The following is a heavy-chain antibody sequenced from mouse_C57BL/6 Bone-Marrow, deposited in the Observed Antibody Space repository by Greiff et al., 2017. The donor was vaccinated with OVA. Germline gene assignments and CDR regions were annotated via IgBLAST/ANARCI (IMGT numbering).Heavy chain of an antibody. D-gene: IGHD3-2*02. V-gene: IGHV5-16*01. CDR1: GFTFSDYY. Sequence: EVQRVESEGGLVQPGSSMKLSCTASGFTFSDYYMAWVRQVPEKGLEWVANINYDGSSTYYLDSLKSRFIISRDNAKNILYLQMSSLKSEDTATYYCARRDSSGHDYFDYWGQGTTLTVSS. CDR2: INYDGSST. CDR3: ARRDSSGHDYFDY. J-gene: IGHJ2*01.